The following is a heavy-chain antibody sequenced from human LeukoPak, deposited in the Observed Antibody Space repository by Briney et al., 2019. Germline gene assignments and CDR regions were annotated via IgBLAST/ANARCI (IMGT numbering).Heavy chain of an antibody. D-gene: IGHD3-10*01. J-gene: IGHJ2*01. V-gene: IGHV4-59*01. CDR2: IYYSGSS. Sequence: SETLSLTCTVSGVSISGYYWSWIRQPPGKGREWIGSIYYSGSSNYNPSLKSRVTISLDTSKNQFALNLTSVTAADTAEYYCARDSPMVRGLIGYFDLWGRGTLVTVSS. CDR1: GVSISGYY. CDR3: ARDSPMVRGLIGYFDL.